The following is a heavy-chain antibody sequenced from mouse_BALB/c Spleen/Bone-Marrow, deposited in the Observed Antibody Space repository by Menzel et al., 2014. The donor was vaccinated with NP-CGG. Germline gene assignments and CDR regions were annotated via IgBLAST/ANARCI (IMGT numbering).Heavy chain of an antibody. D-gene: IGHD1-1*01. CDR2: INSNGDNT. CDR1: GFTFSSYY. CDR3: AGSYYGSTFDY. V-gene: IGHV5-6-2*01. Sequence: EVKLMESGGGLVKLGGSLKLSCAASGFTFSSYYMSWVRQTPEERLELVAAINSNGDNTYYPDTVKGRFTISRDNAKNTLYLQMSSLKSEDTALYYCAGSYYGSTFDYWGQGTTLTVSS. J-gene: IGHJ2*01.